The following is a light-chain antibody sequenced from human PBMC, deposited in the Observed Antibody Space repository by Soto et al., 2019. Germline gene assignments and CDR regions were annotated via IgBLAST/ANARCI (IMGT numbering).Light chain of an antibody. CDR1: QSISSY. V-gene: IGKV1-39*01. CDR3: QWRYSTPYS. J-gene: IGKJ2*03. Sequence: DIQMNQSPSSLSASVKDRVTITCRVSQSISSYLNWYQQKPGKAPKLLIYAASSLQSWVPSRLSGSGSGTDVNLTISSLRGEDLATYYVQWRYSTPYSVGQGTKRDIK. CDR2: AAS.